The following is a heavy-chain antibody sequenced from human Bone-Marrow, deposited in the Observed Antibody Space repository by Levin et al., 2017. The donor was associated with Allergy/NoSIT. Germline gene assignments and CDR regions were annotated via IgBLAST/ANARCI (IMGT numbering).Heavy chain of an antibody. Sequence: HPGGSLRLSCVGSGITSDGYWMSWVRQAPAKGLEWVANINEDGSTSYYVNSVRGRFTISRDNSKNSLYLQMNSLRPEDSAIYYCANEGACLGASCFIDVWGQGTLVTVSP. CDR1: GITSDGYW. CDR3: ANEGACLGASCFIDV. D-gene: IGHD3-3*02. V-gene: IGHV3-7*01. CDR2: INEDGSTS. J-gene: IGHJ4*02.